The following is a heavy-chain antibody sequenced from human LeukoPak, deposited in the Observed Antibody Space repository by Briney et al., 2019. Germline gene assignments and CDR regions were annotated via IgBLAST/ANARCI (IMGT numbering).Heavy chain of an antibody. Sequence: GGSLRLSCAASGFTFSSYAMHWVGQAPGKGVEGVAVRSYGGSNKYYADSVKGRFTISRDNSKNTLYLQMNRLRAEDTAVYYCARDGTRYSSGWSPDSDSWGQGTLVTVSS. CDR2: RSYGGSNK. CDR1: GFTFSSYA. V-gene: IGHV3-30*04. CDR3: ARDGTRYSSGWSPDSDS. J-gene: IGHJ4*02. D-gene: IGHD6-19*01.